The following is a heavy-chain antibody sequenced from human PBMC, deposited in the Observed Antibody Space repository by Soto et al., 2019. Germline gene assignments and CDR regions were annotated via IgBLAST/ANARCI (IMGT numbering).Heavy chain of an antibody. Sequence: QVQLVQSGAEVKKPGASVKVSCKASGYTVTSYGISWVRQAPGQGLERMGSIRAYNSNTNYAQKRQDRVTMTTDTSTSTADMELRSLRSDNTTVYYCARDLPTMDAWGQGTTVTVSS. J-gene: IGHJ6*02. V-gene: IGHV1-18*01. CDR2: IRAYNSNT. CDR3: ARDLPTMDA. CDR1: GYTVTSYG.